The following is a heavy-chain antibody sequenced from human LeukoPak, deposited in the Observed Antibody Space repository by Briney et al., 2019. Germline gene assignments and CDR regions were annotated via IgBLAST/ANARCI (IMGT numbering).Heavy chain of an antibody. V-gene: IGHV1-69*13. D-gene: IGHD3-22*01. Sequence: EASVKVSCKASGGTFTSYAISWVRQAPGQGLEWMGGIIPIFGTANYAQKFQGRITITADESTSTAYMELSSLRSEDTAVYYCAKTPSLSVLFDSSGYPLVVGNYYYYGMDVWGQGTTVTVSS. J-gene: IGHJ6*02. CDR3: AKTPSLSVLFDSSGYPLVVGNYYYYGMDV. CDR1: GGTFTSYA. CDR2: IIPIFGTA.